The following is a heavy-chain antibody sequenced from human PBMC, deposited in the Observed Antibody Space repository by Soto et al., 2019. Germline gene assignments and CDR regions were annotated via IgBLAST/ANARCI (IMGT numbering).Heavy chain of an antibody. Sequence: SVKVSCKASGATFTSYAISWVPQAPGQGLEWMGGIIPIFGTANYAQKLQGRVTITADESTSTAYMELSSLRSEDTAVYSCAVGSARVYFGYWGQGTLVAFSS. V-gene: IGHV1-69*13. CDR2: IIPIFGTA. CDR3: AVGSARVYFGY. CDR1: GATFTSYA. J-gene: IGHJ4*02.